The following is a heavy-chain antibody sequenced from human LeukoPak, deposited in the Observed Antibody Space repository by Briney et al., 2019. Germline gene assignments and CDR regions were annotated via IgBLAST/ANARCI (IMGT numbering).Heavy chain of an antibody. Sequence: GGSLRLSCAASGFTFSSYAMHWVRQAPGKGLEWVAVISYDGSNKYYADSVKGRFTISRDNSKNTPYLQMNSLRAEDTAVYYCARGPREPGSYSDELIDYWGQGTLVTVSS. V-gene: IGHV3-30-3*01. CDR2: ISYDGSNK. D-gene: IGHD1-26*01. J-gene: IGHJ4*02. CDR3: ARGPREPGSYSDELIDY. CDR1: GFTFSSYA.